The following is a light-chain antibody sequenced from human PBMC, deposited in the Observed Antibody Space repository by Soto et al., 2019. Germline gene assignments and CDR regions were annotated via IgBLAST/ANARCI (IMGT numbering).Light chain of an antibody. V-gene: IGLV1-40*01. CDR1: SSNIGAGYD. Sequence: QPVLTQPPSVSGAPGQRVTISCTGSSSNIGAGYDVHWYQQLPGTAPKLLIYGNNNRPSGVPDRFSGSKSGTSASLAITGLQAEDEADYYCQSYDSSQSGVFGTGTKVTVL. CDR3: QSYDSSQSGV. J-gene: IGLJ1*01. CDR2: GNN.